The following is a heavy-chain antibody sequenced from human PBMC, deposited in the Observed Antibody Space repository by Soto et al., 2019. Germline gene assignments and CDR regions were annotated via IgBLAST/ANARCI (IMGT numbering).Heavy chain of an antibody. CDR3: AGPSSGWYWGAFDY. CDR1: GFTFSSYA. Sequence: GGSLRLSCAASGFTFSSYAMSWVRQAPGKGLEWVSAISGSGGSTYYADSVKGRFTISRDNSKNTLYLQMNSLRAEDTAVYYCAGPSSGWYWGAFDYWGQGTLVTVSS. V-gene: IGHV3-23*01. CDR2: ISGSGGST. J-gene: IGHJ4*02. D-gene: IGHD6-19*01.